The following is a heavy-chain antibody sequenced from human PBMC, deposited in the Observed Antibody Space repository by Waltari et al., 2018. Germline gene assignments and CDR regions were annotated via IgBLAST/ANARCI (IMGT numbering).Heavy chain of an antibody. J-gene: IGHJ5*02. V-gene: IGHV4-59*01. CDR1: GGSISGFY. D-gene: IGHD2-21*02. Sequence: QVQLQESGPSLLKPSETLSLICTVSGGSISGFYGSWVRQPPGKGLDWIGYTYYTGSTNFTPSLKSRVTMSVDTSKNQFSLKLSSVTAADTAFYYCARGGGGDWEWFDPWGQGTLVTVSS. CDR2: TYYTGST. CDR3: ARGGGGDWEWFDP.